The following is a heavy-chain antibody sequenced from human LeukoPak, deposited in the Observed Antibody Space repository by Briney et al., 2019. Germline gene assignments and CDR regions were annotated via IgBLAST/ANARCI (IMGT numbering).Heavy chain of an antibody. V-gene: IGHV1-2*02. CDR3: ARCNYDILTGYYIFDY. CDR2: INPNSGGT. D-gene: IGHD3-9*01. J-gene: IGHJ4*02. Sequence: GASVKVSCKASGYTFTGYYMHWVRQAPGQGLEWMGWINPNSGGTNYAQKFQGRVTMTRDTSISTAYMELSRLRSDDTAVYYCARCNYDILTGYYIFDYWGQGTLVTVSS. CDR1: GYTFTGYY.